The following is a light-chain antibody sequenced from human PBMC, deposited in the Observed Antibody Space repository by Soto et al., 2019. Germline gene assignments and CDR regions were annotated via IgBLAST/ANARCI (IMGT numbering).Light chain of an antibody. J-gene: IGKJ2*01. CDR2: LSS. CDR3: MQALQTPYT. V-gene: IGKV2-28*01. Sequence: DIVMTQSPLSLPVTPGEPASISCRSSQSLLHSNGYNSLDWYLQKPGQSPQLLIYLSSIRASGVPDRFSGSGSGTDFTLKISRVEAEDVGVYYCMQALQTPYTFGQGTKLESK. CDR1: QSLLHSNGYNS.